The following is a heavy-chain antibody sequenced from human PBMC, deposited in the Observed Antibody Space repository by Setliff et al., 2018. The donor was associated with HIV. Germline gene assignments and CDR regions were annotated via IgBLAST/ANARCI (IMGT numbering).Heavy chain of an antibody. CDR2: INPSSGST. V-gene: IGHV1-46*01. J-gene: IGHJ1*01. CDR1: GYTFTSYY. CDR3: ARDPAPSSSASYFQH. Sequence: ASVKVSCKASGYTFTSYYMHWVRQAPGQGLEWMGIINPSSGSTTYAQKFQGRVPMTRDTSTSTVYMELSSLRSEDTAVYYCARDPAPSSSASYFQHWGQGTPVTVSS. D-gene: IGHD6-6*01.